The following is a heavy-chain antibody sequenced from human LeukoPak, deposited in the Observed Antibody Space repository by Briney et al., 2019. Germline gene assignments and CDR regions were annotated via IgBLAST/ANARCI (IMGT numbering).Heavy chain of an antibody. D-gene: IGHD3-22*01. Sequence: PSETLSLTCTVSGGSISSYYWSWIRQPPGKGLEWIGYIYYSGSTNYKPSLKSRVTISVDTSKNQFSLKLSSVTAADTAVYYCARARNYYDSSGFYYEGDAFDIWGQGTMVTVSS. CDR2: IYYSGST. J-gene: IGHJ3*02. CDR1: GGSISSYY. CDR3: ARARNYYDSSGFYYEGDAFDI. V-gene: IGHV4-59*01.